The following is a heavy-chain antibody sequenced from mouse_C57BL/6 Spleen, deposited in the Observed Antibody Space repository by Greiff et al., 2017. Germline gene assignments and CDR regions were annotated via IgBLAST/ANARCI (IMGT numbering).Heavy chain of an antibody. CDR1: GYTFTSYW. CDR2: IDPSDSYT. V-gene: IGHV1-50*01. J-gene: IGHJ1*03. CDR3: ARGATVVEGGYWYFDV. D-gene: IGHD1-1*01. Sequence: QVQLQQPGAELVKPGASVKLSCKASGYTFTSYWMQWVKQRPGQGLEWIGEIDPSDSYTNYNQKFKGKATLTVDTSSSTAYMQLSSLTSEDSAVYYCARGATVVEGGYWYFDVWGTGTTVTVSS.